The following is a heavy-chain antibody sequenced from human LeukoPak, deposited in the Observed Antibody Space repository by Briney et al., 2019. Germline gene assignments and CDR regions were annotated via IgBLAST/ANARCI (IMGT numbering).Heavy chain of an antibody. CDR2: IYYTGST. CDR3: ARWFGKTLAGVY. J-gene: IGHJ4*02. V-gene: IGHV4-39*01. D-gene: IGHD3-10*01. CDR1: GGSITSSAYY. Sequence: PSETLSLTCTVSGGSITSSAYYWGWIRQPPGKGLEWIGTIYYTGSTYYNPSLKSRVTISVDTSKNQFSLKLSSATATDTAVYYCARWFGKTLAGVYWGEGTLVTVSS.